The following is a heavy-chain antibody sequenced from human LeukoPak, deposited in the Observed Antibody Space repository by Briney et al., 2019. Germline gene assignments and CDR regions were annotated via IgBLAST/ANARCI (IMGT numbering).Heavy chain of an antibody. Sequence: PGGSLRLSCAASGFTFSSYSMNWVRQAPGKGLEWVSSITGSTSSIYYADSVKGRFTISRDNAKNSLDLQMNSLRAEDTAVYYCARTQGGYDLPLLYYYMDVWGKGTTVTISS. V-gene: IGHV3-21*01. D-gene: IGHD5-12*01. CDR3: ARTQGGYDLPLLYYYMDV. J-gene: IGHJ6*03. CDR1: GFTFSSYS. CDR2: ITGSTSSI.